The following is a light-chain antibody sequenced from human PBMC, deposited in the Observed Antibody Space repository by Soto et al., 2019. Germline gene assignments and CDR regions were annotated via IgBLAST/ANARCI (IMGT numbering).Light chain of an antibody. CDR3: QQHISWPLT. CDR2: GAS. J-gene: IGKJ4*01. Sequence: EIVLTQSPATLSVSPGERATLSCRASQTVTSTLAWYQQKPGQAPRLLVYGASSRATGIPTRFSGSGSGTDFTLTISNLQPEDFAVYYCQQHISWPLTFGGGTKVDIK. CDR1: QTVTST. V-gene: IGKV3-11*01.